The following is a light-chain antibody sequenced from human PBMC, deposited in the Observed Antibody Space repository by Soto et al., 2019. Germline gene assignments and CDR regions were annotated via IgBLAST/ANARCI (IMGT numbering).Light chain of an antibody. CDR3: QQVNTYT. CDR1: LGISTY. V-gene: IGKV1-9*01. CDR2: AAS. Sequence: DIQLTQSPSFLSASVGDRVTITCRASLGISTYLAWYQQKPGKAPNLLIYAASTLQSGVPSRCSGSGSGTEFTLTISSLQPEDFATYYCQQVNTYTFGPGTKVDIK. J-gene: IGKJ3*01.